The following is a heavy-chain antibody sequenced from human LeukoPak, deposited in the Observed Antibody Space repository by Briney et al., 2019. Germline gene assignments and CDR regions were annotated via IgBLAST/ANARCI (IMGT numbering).Heavy chain of an antibody. D-gene: IGHD3-10*01. V-gene: IGHV1-46*03. CDR1: GYIFTSYY. Sequence: ASVKVSCEASGYIFTSYYIQWVRQAPGQGLEWMGVINPSGGSTNYAQKFQGRVTMSRDTSTSTVYMELSSLRSEDTAVYYCTRNDASGLDYWGQGTLVTVSS. CDR3: TRNDASGLDY. J-gene: IGHJ4*02. CDR2: INPSGGST.